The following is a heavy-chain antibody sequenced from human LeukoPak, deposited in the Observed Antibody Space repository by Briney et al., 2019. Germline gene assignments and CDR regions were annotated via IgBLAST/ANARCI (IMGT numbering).Heavy chain of an antibody. CDR2: INTGTGNP. CDR1: GYTFTDYA. J-gene: IGHJ5*02. CDR3: ARDALRYSNGWYMGPNWFDP. Sequence: GASVKVSCKASGYTFTDYAMSWVRQAPGQGLESMGWINTGTGNPTYAQDFTGRFVFSVDTSVSTAYLQINSLKAEDTAVYYCARDALRYSNGWYMGPNWFDPWGQGTLVTVSS. V-gene: IGHV7-4-1*02. D-gene: IGHD6-19*01.